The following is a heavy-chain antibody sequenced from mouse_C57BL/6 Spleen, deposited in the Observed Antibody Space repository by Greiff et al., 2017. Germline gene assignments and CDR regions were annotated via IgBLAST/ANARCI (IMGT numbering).Heavy chain of an antibody. J-gene: IGHJ4*01. CDR2: IYPGSGST. CDR3: ARGGYSNYPDYYAMDY. Sequence: QVQLQQPGAELVKPGASVKMSCKASGYTFTSYWITWVKPRPGQGLEWIGDIYPGSGSTNYNEKFKSKATLTVDTSSSTAYMQLSSLTSEDSAVYYCARGGYSNYPDYYAMDYWGQGTSVTVSS. CDR1: GYTFTSYW. D-gene: IGHD2-5*01. V-gene: IGHV1-55*01.